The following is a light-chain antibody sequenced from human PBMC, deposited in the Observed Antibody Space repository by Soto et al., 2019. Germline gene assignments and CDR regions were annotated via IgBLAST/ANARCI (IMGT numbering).Light chain of an antibody. Sequence: EIVLTQSPGTLSFSPGERATLSCRARQTVTSNYLAWYQRKSGQAPRLLVYGAFSRATDIPDRLSGSGSGKDATHTITRLEPEDFAVYVCQQDAGPPSTFGQETKEEIK. V-gene: IGKV3-20*01. J-gene: IGKJ1*01. CDR2: GAF. CDR3: QQDAGPPST. CDR1: QTVTSNY.